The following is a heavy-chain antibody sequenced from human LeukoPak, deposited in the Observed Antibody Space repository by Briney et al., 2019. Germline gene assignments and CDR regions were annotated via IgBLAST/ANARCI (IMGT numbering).Heavy chain of an antibody. J-gene: IGHJ4*02. CDR3: ARQPDDFSGWNNGQDFFDY. Sequence: GGSLRLSCAASGFTFTSYVLSWVRRAPGKGLEWFSGISGRGSSTYYAYSVKGRFTISRDNSKNTLYLQMNSLRAEDTAVHYCARQPDDFSGWNNGQDFFDYRGQGTLVTVSS. CDR2: ISGRGSST. V-gene: IGHV3-23*01. D-gene: IGHD6-19*01. CDR1: GFTFTSYV.